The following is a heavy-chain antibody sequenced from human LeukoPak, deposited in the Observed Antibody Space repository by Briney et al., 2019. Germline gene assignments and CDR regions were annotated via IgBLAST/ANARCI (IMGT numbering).Heavy chain of an antibody. V-gene: IGHV3-23*01. Sequence: GGSLRLSCAASGFTFSSYAMSWVRQAPGKGLEWVSAISGSGGSTYYADSVKGRFTISRDNSKNTLYLQMNSLRAEDTAVYYCAKSPDIVVVPAANGWFDPWGQGTLVTVSS. CDR1: GFTFSSYA. CDR3: AKSPDIVVVPAANGWFDP. J-gene: IGHJ5*02. CDR2: ISGSGGST. D-gene: IGHD2-2*01.